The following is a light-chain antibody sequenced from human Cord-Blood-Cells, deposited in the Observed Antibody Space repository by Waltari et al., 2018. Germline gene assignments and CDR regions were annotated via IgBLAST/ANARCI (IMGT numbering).Light chain of an antibody. CDR1: SSDVGGYNY. J-gene: IGLJ3*02. CDR3: SSYTSSSTWV. CDR2: DVS. V-gene: IGLV2-14*01. Sequence: QSALPNPASVAASPGQPTTISSTGTSSDVGGYNYVSWYQQHPGKAPKLMIYDVSNRPSGVSNRFSGSKSGNTASLTISGLQAEDEADYYCSSYTSSSTWVFGGGTKLTVL.